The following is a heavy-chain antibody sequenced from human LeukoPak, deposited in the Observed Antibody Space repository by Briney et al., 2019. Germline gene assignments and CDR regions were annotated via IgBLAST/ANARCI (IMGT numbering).Heavy chain of an antibody. CDR2: INSISGGT. V-gene: IGHV1-2*02. CDR1: GYTFTGHY. J-gene: IGHJ4*02. CDR3: ARVKPIAAAGPNYYLDY. Sequence: ASVKVSCKASGYTFTGHYIHWVRQAPGQGLEWMGWINSISGGTNYAQKFQGRVTMTRDTSISIAYMELTWLRSDDTAVYFCARVKPIAAAGPNYYLDYWGQGTLVTVSS. D-gene: IGHD6-13*01.